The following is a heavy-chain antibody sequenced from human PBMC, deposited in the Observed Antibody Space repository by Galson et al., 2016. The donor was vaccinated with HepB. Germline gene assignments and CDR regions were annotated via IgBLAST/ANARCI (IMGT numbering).Heavy chain of an antibody. CDR1: GGSISSYS. D-gene: IGHD2-15*01. Sequence: SETLSLTCSVSGGSISSYSWNWLRQAPGMGLEWIGYISHLGTTKYNSSLKSRVTISVDTSKNQFSLNLNSVTVADTAVYFCARTGGREWYFGLWGRGTLVTVYS. CDR2: ISHLGTT. CDR3: ARTGGREWYFGL. V-gene: IGHV4-59*08. J-gene: IGHJ2*01.